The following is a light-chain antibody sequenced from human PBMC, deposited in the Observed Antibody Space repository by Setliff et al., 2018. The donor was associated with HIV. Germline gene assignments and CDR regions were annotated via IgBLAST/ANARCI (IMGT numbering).Light chain of an antibody. Sequence: QSALTQPPSASGTPGQRVTISCSGSNSNIGRNTVSWYQQRPGTAPKLLIYISNQRPSGFPDRFSGSKSGTSASLAISGLQSDDEADYHCSALDGSLGAVVFGGGTKVTVL. CDR1: NSNIGRNT. CDR2: ISN. J-gene: IGLJ2*01. CDR3: SALDGSLGAVV. V-gene: IGLV1-44*01.